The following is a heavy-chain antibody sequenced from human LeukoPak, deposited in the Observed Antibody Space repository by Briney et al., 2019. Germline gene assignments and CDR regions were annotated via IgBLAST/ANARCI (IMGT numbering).Heavy chain of an antibody. CDR3: AKGAYYHGSGRYFDY. Sequence: GGSLRLSCAASGFTFSSYAMNWVRHAPGKGLEGVSAISGSGGARYYADSVKGRFTMSRDNSKNTLYLQVNSLRAEDTAVYYCAKGAYYHGSGRYFDYWGQGTLVTVSS. CDR2: ISGSGGAR. CDR1: GFTFSSYA. D-gene: IGHD3-10*01. J-gene: IGHJ4*02. V-gene: IGHV3-23*01.